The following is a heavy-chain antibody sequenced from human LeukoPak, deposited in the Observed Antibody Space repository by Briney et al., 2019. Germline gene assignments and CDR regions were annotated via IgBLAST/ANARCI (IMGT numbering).Heavy chain of an antibody. CDR3: ARAASSLYYYDSSGYSAGWFDP. D-gene: IGHD3-22*01. V-gene: IGHV1-46*01. Sequence: ASVKVSCKASGYTFSSYNMHWVRRAPGQGLEWMGIINPSGGSTSYAQKFQGRVTMTRDMSTSTVYMELSSLRSEDTAVYYCARAASSLYYYDSSGYSAGWFDPWGQGTLVTVSS. J-gene: IGHJ5*02. CDR1: GYTFSSYN. CDR2: INPSGGST.